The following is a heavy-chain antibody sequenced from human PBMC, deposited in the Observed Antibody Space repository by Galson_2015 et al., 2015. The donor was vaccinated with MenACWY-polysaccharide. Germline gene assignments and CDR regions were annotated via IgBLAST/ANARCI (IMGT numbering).Heavy chain of an antibody. CDR2: IQYDGSNK. CDR1: GSRFSNSG. D-gene: IGHD2-2*01. Sequence: SLRLSCAASGSRFSNSGMHWVRQAPGKGLEWVAVIQYDGSNKVYADSVKGRFTISRDNSKNTVFLEMNTLGVGDTAVYYCAREGSRSVFHAFDIWGQGTMVTVSS. CDR3: AREGSRSVFHAFDI. V-gene: IGHV3-33*01. J-gene: IGHJ3*02.